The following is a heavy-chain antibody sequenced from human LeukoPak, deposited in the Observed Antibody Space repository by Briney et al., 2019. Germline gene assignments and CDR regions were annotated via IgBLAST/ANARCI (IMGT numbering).Heavy chain of an antibody. V-gene: IGHV3-7*01. J-gene: IGHJ4*02. D-gene: IGHD5-12*01. Sequence: GGSLRLSCAASGFTLSSYWMSWVRQAPGKGLEWVANIKEDGSEKHYIDSVKGRFTISRDNAKNSLYLLMNSLRPEDTAVYYCARDRSRSADDYELDYWGQGTLVTVSS. CDR2: IKEDGSEK. CDR1: GFTLSSYW. CDR3: ARDRSRSADDYELDY.